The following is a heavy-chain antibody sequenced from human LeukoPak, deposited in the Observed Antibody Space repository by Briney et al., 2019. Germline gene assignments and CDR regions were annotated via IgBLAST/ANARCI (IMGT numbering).Heavy chain of an antibody. Sequence: SETLSLTCTVSGGSISNYYWSWFRQPAGKGLEWIGRIYTSGGTNYNPSLKSRVTISVDTSKNQFSLKLSSVTAADTAVYYCARAGYSGRYSYFDYWGQGTLVTVSS. CDR3: ARAGYSGRYSYFDY. D-gene: IGHD1-26*01. CDR2: IYTSGGT. CDR1: GGSISNYY. J-gene: IGHJ4*02. V-gene: IGHV4-4*07.